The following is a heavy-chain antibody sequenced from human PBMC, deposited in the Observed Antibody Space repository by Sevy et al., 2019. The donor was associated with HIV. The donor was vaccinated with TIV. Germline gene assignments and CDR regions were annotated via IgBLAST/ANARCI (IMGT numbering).Heavy chain of an antibody. Sequence: GGSLRLSRAASGFTFSTYSMNWVRQAPGKGLEWVSYISSTGNTIYYPESVKGRFTISRDNAKNSLYLQMNSLRAEDTAVYYCARDDSSAFDIWGQGTMVTVSS. D-gene: IGHD3-22*01. J-gene: IGHJ3*02. CDR1: GFTFSTYS. CDR3: ARDDSSAFDI. V-gene: IGHV3-48*01. CDR2: ISSTGNTI.